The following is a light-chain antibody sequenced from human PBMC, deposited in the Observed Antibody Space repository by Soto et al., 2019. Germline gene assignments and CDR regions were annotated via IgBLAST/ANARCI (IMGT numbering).Light chain of an antibody. CDR2: LGS. J-gene: IGKJ1*01. CDR3: MQALQTLG. V-gene: IGKV2-28*01. CDR1: QSLLHSNGYNY. Sequence: DIVMTQSPLSLPVTPGEPASISCRCSQSLLHSNGYNYLDWYLQKPGQSPQLLIYLGSNRASGVPDRFSGSGSGTDFTLKISRVEAEDVGVYYCMQALQTLGFGQGTKVDNK.